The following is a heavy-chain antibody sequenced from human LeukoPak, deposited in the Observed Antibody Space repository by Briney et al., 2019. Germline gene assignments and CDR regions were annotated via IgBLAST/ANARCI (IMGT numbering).Heavy chain of an antibody. CDR3: ARALIAAAPGWFDP. J-gene: IGHJ5*02. CDR2: IIPIFGTA. CDR1: GGTFSSYA. Sequence: GASVKVSCKASGGTFSSYAISWVRQAPGQGLEWMGGIIPIFGTANYAQKFQGRVTITADESTSTAYMELSSLRSEDTAVHYCARALIAAAPGWFDPWGQGTLVTVYS. D-gene: IGHD6-13*01. V-gene: IGHV1-69*13.